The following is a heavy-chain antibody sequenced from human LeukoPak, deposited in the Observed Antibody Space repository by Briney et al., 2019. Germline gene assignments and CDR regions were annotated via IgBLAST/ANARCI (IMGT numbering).Heavy chain of an antibody. CDR2: VIPILGIA. D-gene: IGHD4-17*01. Sequence: GSSVKVSCKASGGTFSSYAISWVRQAPGQGLEWMGRVIPILGIANYAQKFQGRVTITADKSTSTAYMELSSLRSEDTAVYYCARSLRGLDYWGQGTLVTVSS. J-gene: IGHJ4*02. CDR1: GGTFSSYA. CDR3: ARSLRGLDY. V-gene: IGHV1-69*04.